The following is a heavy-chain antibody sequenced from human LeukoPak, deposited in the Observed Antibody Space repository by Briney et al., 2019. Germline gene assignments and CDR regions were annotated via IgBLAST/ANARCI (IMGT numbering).Heavy chain of an antibody. J-gene: IGHJ4*02. Sequence: PGGSLRLSCEVSGVTVSSNHMTWVRQSPGRGLECGSIIYSGGTTYYADSVKDRFTISRDYSKNTLYLQMNTLRAEDTAVYYCARTRSLTRFLVAGAIDFWGQGTLVTVSS. V-gene: IGHV3-66*01. CDR1: GVTVSSNH. D-gene: IGHD6-19*01. CDR2: IYSGGTT. CDR3: ARTRSLTRFLVAGAIDF.